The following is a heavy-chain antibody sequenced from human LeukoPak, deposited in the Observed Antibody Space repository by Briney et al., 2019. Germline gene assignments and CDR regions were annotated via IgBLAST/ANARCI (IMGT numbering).Heavy chain of an antibody. Sequence: KPGGSLRLSCAASGFTISTSGMNWVRQAPGKGLEWVASISSRSYGYYADAVKGRFTISRDNARNSLYLQMNSLRAEDTALYYCARGGGDIPIDSEGQGTLVAVSS. CDR2: ISSRSYG. J-gene: IGHJ4*02. D-gene: IGHD2-21*02. CDR1: GFTISTSG. V-gene: IGHV3-21*01. CDR3: ARGGGDIPIDS.